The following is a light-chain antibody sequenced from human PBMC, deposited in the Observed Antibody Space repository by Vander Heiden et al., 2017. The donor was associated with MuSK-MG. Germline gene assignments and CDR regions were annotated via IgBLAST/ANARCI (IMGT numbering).Light chain of an antibody. J-gene: IGLJ2*01. Sequence: SYELTQPPSVSVSPGQTARITGSGDALPKQYAYWYQQKPGQDPVLVRDKDSERPSGIPERFSGSSSGTTVTLNISGVQAEDEADYDGQSADSSGTYRVVGGGTKLTVL. V-gene: IGLV3-25*03. CDR2: KDS. CDR3: QSADSSGTYRV. CDR1: ALPKQY.